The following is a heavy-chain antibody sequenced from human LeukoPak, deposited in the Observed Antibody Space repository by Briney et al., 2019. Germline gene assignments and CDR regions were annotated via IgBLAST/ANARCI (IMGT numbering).Heavy chain of an antibody. CDR3: ARGAYRYDFLFDH. CDR2: ISGYNGNT. J-gene: IGHJ4*02. V-gene: IGHV1-18*01. Sequence: GASVTVSCKASGYTFSSYGISWVRQAPGQGLEWIGLISGYNGNTNYAQKVQGRVTMTTDTSTSTAYMELRSLRSDDTAVYYCARGAYRYDFLFDHWGQGTLVTVSS. D-gene: IGHD5-18*01. CDR1: GYTFSSYG.